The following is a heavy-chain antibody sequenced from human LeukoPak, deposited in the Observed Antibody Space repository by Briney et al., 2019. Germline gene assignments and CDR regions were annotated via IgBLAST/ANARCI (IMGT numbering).Heavy chain of an antibody. J-gene: IGHJ4*02. CDR1: GFTFSSYW. D-gene: IGHD2-15*01. Sequence: GGSLRLSCAASGFTFSSYWMSWVRQAPGKGLEWVANIKQDGSEKYYVDSVKGRLTISRDNAKNSLYLQMNSLRAEDTAVYYCAREYCSGGSCYSGALDYWGQGTLVTVSS. V-gene: IGHV3-7*01. CDR3: AREYCSGGSCYSGALDY. CDR2: IKQDGSEK.